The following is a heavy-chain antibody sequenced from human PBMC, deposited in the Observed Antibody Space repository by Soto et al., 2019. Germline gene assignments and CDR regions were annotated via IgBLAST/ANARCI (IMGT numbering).Heavy chain of an antibody. CDR2: IYYSGST. D-gene: IGHD3-9*01. J-gene: IGHJ4*02. V-gene: IGHV4-31*03. CDR1: GGSISRGGYY. CDR3: ARGPANNPLLTY. Sequence: QVQLQESGPGLVKPSQTLSLTCTVSGGSISRGGYYWSWIRQHPGKGLEWIGYIYYSGSTYYNPSLKIRVTISVDTPKNQFSLKLSSVTAADTAVYYCARGPANNPLLTYWGQGTLVTVSS.